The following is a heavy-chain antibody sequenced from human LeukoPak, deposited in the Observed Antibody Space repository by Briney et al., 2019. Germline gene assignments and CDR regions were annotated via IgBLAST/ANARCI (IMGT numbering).Heavy chain of an antibody. CDR2: INHSGST. CDR3: AGSGKDFDY. D-gene: IGHD3-10*01. CDR1: GGSFSGYY. V-gene: IGHV4-34*01. J-gene: IGHJ4*02. Sequence: PSETLSLTCAVYGGSFSGYYWSWIRQPPGKGLEWIGEINHSGSTNYNPSLKSRVTISVDTSKNQFSLKLSSVTAADTAVYYCAGSGKDFDYWGQGTLVTVSS.